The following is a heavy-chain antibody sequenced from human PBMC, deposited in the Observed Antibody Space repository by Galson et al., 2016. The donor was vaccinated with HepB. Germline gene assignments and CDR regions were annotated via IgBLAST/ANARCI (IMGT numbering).Heavy chain of an antibody. CDR3: AKESPKWGLIYFADY. J-gene: IGHJ2*01. D-gene: IGHD3-9*01. CDR2: ISITGS. Sequence: SLRLSCAASGFVFSNYAMGWVRQAPGRGLQWVSAISITGSHYAASVKGRFTISRDNSRNTLFLQMNSLTAEDTAVYYCAKESPKWGLIYFADYWGRGTLVTVSS. V-gene: IGHV3-23*01. CDR1: GFVFSNYA.